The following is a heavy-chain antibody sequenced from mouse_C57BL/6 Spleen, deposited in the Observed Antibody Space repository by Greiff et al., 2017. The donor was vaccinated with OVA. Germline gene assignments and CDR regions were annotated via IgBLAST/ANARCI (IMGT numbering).Heavy chain of an antibody. CDR3: ARSFYDYDRYFDV. D-gene: IGHD2-4*01. V-gene: IGHV1-54*01. J-gene: IGHJ1*03. CDR1: GYAFTNYL. Sequence: QVQLKQSGAELVRPGTSVKVSCKASGYAFTNYLIEWVKQRPGQGLEWIGVINPGSGGTNYNEKFKGKATLTADKSSSTAYMQLSSLTSEDSAVYVCARSFYDYDRYFDVWGTGTTVTVSS. CDR2: INPGSGGT.